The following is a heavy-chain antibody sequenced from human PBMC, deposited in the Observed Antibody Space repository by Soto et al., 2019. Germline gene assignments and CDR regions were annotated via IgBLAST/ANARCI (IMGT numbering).Heavy chain of an antibody. V-gene: IGHV1-18*01. CDR2: ISTYNDNT. CDR3: ERDDGSSWYGRAFDI. D-gene: IGHD6-13*01. CDR1: GYTFTNFG. Sequence: QVQLVQSGAEVKKPGASVKVSCKASGYTFTNFGISWVRQAPGQGLEWMGWISTYNDNTNYVQNLQGRVTMTTDTSTSTAYMEVRSLRSDDTAVYYCERDDGSSWYGRAFDIWGQGTMITVSS. J-gene: IGHJ3*02.